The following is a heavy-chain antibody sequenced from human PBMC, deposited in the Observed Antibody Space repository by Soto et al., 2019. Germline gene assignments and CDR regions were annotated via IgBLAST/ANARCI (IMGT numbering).Heavy chain of an antibody. CDR1: GFTCSSYG. V-gene: IGHV3-30*18. Sequence: GGSLRISCAASGFTCSSYGMHWVRQAPGKGLEWVAVISYDGSNKYYADSVKGRFTISRDNSKNTLYLQMNSLRAEDTAVYYCAKDLGQMFGYTTRGPLDYWGQGT. J-gene: IGHJ4*02. CDR2: ISYDGSNK. D-gene: IGHD5-12*01. CDR3: AKDLGQMFGYTTRGPLDY.